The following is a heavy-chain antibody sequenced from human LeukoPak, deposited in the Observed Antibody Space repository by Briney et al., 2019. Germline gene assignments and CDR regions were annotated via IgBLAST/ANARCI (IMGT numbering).Heavy chain of an antibody. Sequence: GGSLRLSCAAAGFTFSSYEMNWVRQAPGKGLEWVSYISNSGRTIYYADSVKGRFTISRDNAKNSLYLQMNSLRAEDTAVYYCAGDVHSSGFFDYWGQGTLVTVSS. D-gene: IGHD3-22*01. CDR3: AGDVHSSGFFDY. J-gene: IGHJ4*02. V-gene: IGHV3-48*03. CDR1: GFTFSSYE. CDR2: ISNSGRTI.